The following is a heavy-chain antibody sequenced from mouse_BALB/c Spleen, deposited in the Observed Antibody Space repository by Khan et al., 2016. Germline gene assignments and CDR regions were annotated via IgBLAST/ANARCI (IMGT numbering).Heavy chain of an antibody. V-gene: IGHV5-9-3*01. CDR3: ARDQYKGGYYFDY. J-gene: IGHJ2*01. Sequence: ELVESGGGLVKPGGSLKLSCAASGFTFSNYAMSWVRQTPEKRLEWVATISKGGSYTYYPDSVKGRFTISRDNAKNTLYLQMSSLRSEDTAMYYCARDQYKGGYYFDYWGQGTTLTVSS. CDR2: ISKGGSYT. D-gene: IGHD1-3*01. CDR1: GFTFSNYA.